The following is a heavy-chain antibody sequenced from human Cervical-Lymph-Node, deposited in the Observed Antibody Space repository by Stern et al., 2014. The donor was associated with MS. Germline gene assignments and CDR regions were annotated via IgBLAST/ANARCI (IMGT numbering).Heavy chain of an antibody. CDR2: ISYDGSNK. CDR3: ARPLGPVYYYYGMDV. D-gene: IGHD3-16*01. Sequence: VQLVESGGGVVQPGRSLRLSCAASGFTFSSYAMHWVRQAPGKGLEWVAVISYDGSNKYYADSVKGRFTISRDNSKNTLYLQMNSLRAEDTAVYYCARPLGPVYYYYGMDVWGQGTTVTVSS. J-gene: IGHJ6*02. CDR1: GFTFSSYA. V-gene: IGHV3-30-3*01.